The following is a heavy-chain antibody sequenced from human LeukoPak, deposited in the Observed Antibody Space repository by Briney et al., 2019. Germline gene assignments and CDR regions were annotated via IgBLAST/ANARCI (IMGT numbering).Heavy chain of an antibody. CDR2: ISGSGGNT. CDR3: AMACFYDTSGFDS. V-gene: IGHV3-23*01. D-gene: IGHD3-22*01. CDR1: GFTFITCA. J-gene: IGHJ4*02. Sequence: PGGSLRLSCAASGFTFITCAVSWVRQAPWKGLEWVSGISGSGGNTYYADSVKGRFTISRDNSKNTLFLQMNSLRAEDTAVYYCAMACFYDTSGFDSWGQGTLVTVSS.